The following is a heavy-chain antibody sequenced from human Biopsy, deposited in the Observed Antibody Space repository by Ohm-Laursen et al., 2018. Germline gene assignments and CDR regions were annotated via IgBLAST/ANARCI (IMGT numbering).Heavy chain of an antibody. Sequence: SLRLSCAASGFTFRDYHMIWIRQPPGKGLEWVSYITNSGGTVYYEDSVKGRFTVSRDNAKNSLYLQMDRLRAEDTAVYYCARPPWGHAYGYYNGMDVWGQGTTVIVSS. D-gene: IGHD3-10*01. CDR1: GFTFRDYH. CDR3: ARPPWGHAYGYYNGMDV. V-gene: IGHV3-11*01. J-gene: IGHJ6*02. CDR2: ITNSGGTV.